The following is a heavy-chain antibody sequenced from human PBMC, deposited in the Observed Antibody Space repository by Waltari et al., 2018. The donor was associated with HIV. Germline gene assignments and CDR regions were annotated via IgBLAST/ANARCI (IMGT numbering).Heavy chain of an antibody. CDR1: GFTFEDYW. D-gene: IGHD2-15*01. CDR2: VNQDGSEM. CDR3: ARSASGHFDH. V-gene: IGHV3-7*03. J-gene: IGHJ4*02. Sequence: VESGGGLVQPGGSLTLSCGAAGFTFEDYWMSWVRQAPGEGLEWVANVNQDGSEMYYQKSVKGRFTVFRDNTRKSMSLRLNTLSVDDTGIYYCARSASGHFDHWGQGIRVTVSS.